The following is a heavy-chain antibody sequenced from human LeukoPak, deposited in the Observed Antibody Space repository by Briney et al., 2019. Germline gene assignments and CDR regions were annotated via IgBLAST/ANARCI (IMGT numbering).Heavy chain of an antibody. CDR2: IYTSGST. Sequence: SQTLSLTCTVSGGSISSGSYYWSWIRQPAGKGLKWIGRIYTSGSTNYNPSLKSRVTISVDTSKNQFSLKLSSVTAADTAVYYCARWTSIEYYYDSSGYYLDDAFDIWGQGTMVTVSS. J-gene: IGHJ3*02. CDR1: GGSISSGSYY. D-gene: IGHD3-22*01. V-gene: IGHV4-61*02. CDR3: ARWTSIEYYYDSSGYYLDDAFDI.